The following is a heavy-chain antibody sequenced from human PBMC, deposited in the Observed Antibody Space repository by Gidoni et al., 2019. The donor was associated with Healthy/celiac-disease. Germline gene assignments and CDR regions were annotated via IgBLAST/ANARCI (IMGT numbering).Heavy chain of an antibody. D-gene: IGHD2-15*01. CDR3: TRDGRYCSGGSCYYYFDY. Sequence: VQLVESGGGLVTPGRSLTLSCTASGFTFGDYAMRWFRQAPGKGLEWVGFIRSKAYGGTTEYAASVKGRFTISRDDSKSIAYLQMNSLKTEDTAVYYCTRDGRYCSGGSCYYYFDYWGQGTLVTVSS. V-gene: IGHV3-49*05. CDR1: GFTFGDYA. J-gene: IGHJ4*02. CDR2: IRSKAYGGTT.